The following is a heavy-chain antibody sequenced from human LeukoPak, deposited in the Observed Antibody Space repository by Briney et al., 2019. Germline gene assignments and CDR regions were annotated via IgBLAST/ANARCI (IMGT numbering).Heavy chain of an antibody. V-gene: IGHV3-23*01. CDR2: ISGSGGST. Sequence: PGGSLRLSCAASGFTFSSYAMSWVRQAPGKGLEWVSAISGSGGSTYYADSVKGRFTISRNNSKNTLYLQMNSLRAEDTAVYYCAKEFVYQLLVGSCWFDPWGQGTLVTVSS. CDR1: GFTFSSYA. J-gene: IGHJ5*02. CDR3: AKEFVYQLLVGSCWFDP. D-gene: IGHD2-2*01.